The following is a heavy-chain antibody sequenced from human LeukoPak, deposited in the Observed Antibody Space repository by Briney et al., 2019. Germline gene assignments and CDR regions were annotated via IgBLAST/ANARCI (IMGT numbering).Heavy chain of an antibody. D-gene: IGHD3-3*01. CDR1: GYTFTSYG. CDR3: ARRGRGVASGYDY. V-gene: IGHV1-18*01. J-gene: IGHJ4*02. CDR2: ISAYNGNT. Sequence: ASVKVSCKASGYTFTSYGISWVRHAPGQGLEWMGGISAYNGNTNYAQKLQGRVTMTTNTSTSTDYMELRSLRSDDTAVYYCARRGRGVASGYDYWGQGTLVTVSS.